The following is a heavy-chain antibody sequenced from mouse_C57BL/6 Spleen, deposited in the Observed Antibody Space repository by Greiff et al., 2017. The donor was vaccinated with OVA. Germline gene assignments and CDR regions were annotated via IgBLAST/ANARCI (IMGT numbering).Heavy chain of an antibody. Sequence: EVMLVESGPGMVKPSQSLSLTCTVTGYSITSGYDWHWIRHFPGNKLEWMGYISYSGSTNYNPSLKSRISITHDTSKNHFFLKLNSVTTEDTATYYCARGDSNYEAWFAYWGQGTLVTVSA. J-gene: IGHJ3*01. CDR3: ARGDSNYEAWFAY. V-gene: IGHV3-1*01. D-gene: IGHD2-5*01. CDR2: ISYSGST. CDR1: GYSITSGYD.